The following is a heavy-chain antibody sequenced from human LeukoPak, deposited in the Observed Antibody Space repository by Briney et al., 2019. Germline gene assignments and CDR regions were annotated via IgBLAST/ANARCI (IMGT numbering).Heavy chain of an antibody. Sequence: SETLSLTCTVSGASISSDYYWSWIRQSPGKGLEWIGYIYYSGSTYYNSSLKSRVTISVDTSKNQFSLKLYSVTAADTAFYYCTRRRHGYNWLDPWGQGTLVTVSS. CDR3: TRRRHGYNWLDP. D-gene: IGHD4-17*01. CDR2: IYYSGST. CDR1: GASISSDYY. V-gene: IGHV4-30-4*08. J-gene: IGHJ5*02.